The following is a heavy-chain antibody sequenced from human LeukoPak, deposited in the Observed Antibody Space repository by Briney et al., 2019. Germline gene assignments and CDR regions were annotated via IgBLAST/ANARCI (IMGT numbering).Heavy chain of an antibody. J-gene: IGHJ4*02. CDR3: AKGSTTGGELRHDY. V-gene: IGHV3-53*01. D-gene: IGHD1-7*01. CDR1: GFTVSSSY. CDR2: IYAGDST. Sequence: GGSLRLSCAASGFTVSSSYISWVRQAPGKGLEWVSVIYAGDSTYYADSVKGRFTVSRDNSKNTLYLQMSSLRAEDTAVYYCAKGSTTGGELRHDYWGQGTQVTVSS.